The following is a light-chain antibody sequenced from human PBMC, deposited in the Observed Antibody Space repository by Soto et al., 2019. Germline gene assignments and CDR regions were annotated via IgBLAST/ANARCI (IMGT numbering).Light chain of an antibody. J-gene: IGKJ2*02. V-gene: IGKV1-39*01. CDR2: AAS. Sequence: DIQMTQSPSSLSASVGDRVTITCRASQSISTYLNWYQQKVGKAPKLLIYAASSLQRAVPSRFSGSGSGTGFTLTISSLQPEDFATYYCQQSYSTPRTFGHGTKLEIK. CDR1: QSISTY. CDR3: QQSYSTPRT.